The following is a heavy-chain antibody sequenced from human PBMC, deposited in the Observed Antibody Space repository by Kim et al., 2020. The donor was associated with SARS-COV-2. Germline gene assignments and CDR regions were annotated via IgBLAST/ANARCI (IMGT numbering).Heavy chain of an antibody. CDR2: INPNSGGT. J-gene: IGHJ2*01. D-gene: IGHD6-6*01. V-gene: IGHV1-2*02. CDR1: GYTFTGYY. CDR3: ARDLYSSSFEDWYFDL. Sequence: ASVKVSCKASGYTFTGYYMHWVRQAPGQGLEWMGWINPNSGGTNYAQKFQGRVTMTRDTSISTAYMELSRLRSDDTAVYYCARDLYSSSFEDWYFDLWGRGTLVTVSS.